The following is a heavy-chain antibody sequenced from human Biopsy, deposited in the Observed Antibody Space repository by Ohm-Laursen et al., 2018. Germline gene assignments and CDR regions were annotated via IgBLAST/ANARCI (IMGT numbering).Heavy chain of an antibody. CDR3: GNEVHGRDY. Sequence: SETLSLTCPVYGESFNGYYWSWIRQTPGKGLEWIGQINQSGRTTYNPSLKSRVNISADKSNNQFSLKLTSVTSADTAVYFCGNEVHGRDYWGLGALVTVSS. CDR2: INQSGRT. CDR1: GESFNGYY. D-gene: IGHD2-15*01. J-gene: IGHJ4*02. V-gene: IGHV4-34*01.